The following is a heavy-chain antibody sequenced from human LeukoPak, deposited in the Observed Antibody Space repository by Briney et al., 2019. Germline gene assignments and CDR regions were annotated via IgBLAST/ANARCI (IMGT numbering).Heavy chain of an antibody. V-gene: IGHV3-11*01. CDR2: RSSSGNTI. Sequence: KAGGSLRLSCAASGFTFSDYYMNWIRQAPGKGLEWISYRSSSGNTIYYADSVKGRFTISRDNAKNSLYLQMNSLRAEDTAVYYCARARDGYNHYPFDYWGQGTLVTVSS. CDR1: GFTFSDYY. J-gene: IGHJ4*02. CDR3: ARARDGYNHYPFDY. D-gene: IGHD5-24*01.